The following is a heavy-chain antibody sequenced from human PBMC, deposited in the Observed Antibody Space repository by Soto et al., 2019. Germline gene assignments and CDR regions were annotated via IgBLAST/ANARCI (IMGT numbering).Heavy chain of an antibody. CDR3: ARVPYRLYSYSSGSGTYYYGMDV. Sequence: SQTLSLTCAISGDSVSSNSAAWNWIRQSPSRGLEWLGRTYYRSKWYNDYAVSVRSRITINPDTSKNQFSLQLNSVTPEDTAVYYCARVPYRLYSYSSGSGTYYYGMDVWGQGTTVTVSS. D-gene: IGHD6-19*01. J-gene: IGHJ6*02. CDR1: GDSVSSNSAA. CDR2: TYYRSKWYN. V-gene: IGHV6-1*01.